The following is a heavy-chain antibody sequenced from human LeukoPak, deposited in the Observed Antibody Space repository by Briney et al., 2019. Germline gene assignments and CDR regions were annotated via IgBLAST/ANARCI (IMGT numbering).Heavy chain of an antibody. Sequence: GASVKVSCKAAGYTFTSYYMHWVRQAPGQGLECMGWINPNSGGTNYAQKVQGRVTMTRDTSIRTAYMELSRLRSDATAVYYCASPYCSSTSCSLDAFDIWGQGTMVTVSS. CDR1: GYTFTSYY. J-gene: IGHJ3*02. V-gene: IGHV1-2*02. CDR3: ASPYCSSTSCSLDAFDI. D-gene: IGHD2-2*01. CDR2: INPNSGGT.